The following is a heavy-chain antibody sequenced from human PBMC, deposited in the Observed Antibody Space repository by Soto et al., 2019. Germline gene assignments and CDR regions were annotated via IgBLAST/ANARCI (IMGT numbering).Heavy chain of an antibody. Sequence: GESLKISCKGSGYSFTSYWISWVRQMPGKGLEWMGRIDPSDSYTNYSPSFQGHVTISADKSISTAYLQWSSLKASDTAMYYCAIPPYSSGWYVPGYFDYWGQGTLVTVSS. V-gene: IGHV5-10-1*01. D-gene: IGHD6-19*01. CDR2: IDPSDSYT. J-gene: IGHJ4*02. CDR1: GYSFTSYW. CDR3: AIPPYSSGWYVPGYFDY.